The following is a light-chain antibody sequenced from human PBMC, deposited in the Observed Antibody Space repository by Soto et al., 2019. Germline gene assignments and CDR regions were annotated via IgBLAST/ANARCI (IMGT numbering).Light chain of an antibody. CDR1: QSVRGN. J-gene: IGKJ1*01. V-gene: IGKV3-15*01. Sequence: EIFRTPSPATLSVSPGSRATFSCLASQSVRGNLAWYQQKPGLSPTLLIYGAYTRATGIPARFSGSGSGTDFTLTISRLESEDFAVYYCQQYGSSPPWTFGPGTKVDIK. CDR3: QQYGSSPPWT. CDR2: GAY.